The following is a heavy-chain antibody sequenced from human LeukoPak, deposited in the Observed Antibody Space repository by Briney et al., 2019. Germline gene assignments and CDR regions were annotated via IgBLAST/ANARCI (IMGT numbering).Heavy chain of an antibody. D-gene: IGHD3-3*01. CDR2: IIPILGIA. Sequence: ASVKVSCKASGGTFSSYAISWVRQAPGQGLEWMGRIIPILGIANYAQRFQGRVTITADKSTSTAYMELSSLRSEDTAVYYCARDRRGAVTIFGVVINYFDYWDQGTLVTVSS. V-gene: IGHV1-69*04. J-gene: IGHJ4*02. CDR1: GGTFSSYA. CDR3: ARDRRGAVTIFGVVINYFDY.